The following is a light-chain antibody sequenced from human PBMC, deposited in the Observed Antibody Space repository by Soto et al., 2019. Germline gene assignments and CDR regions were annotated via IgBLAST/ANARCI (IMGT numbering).Light chain of an antibody. Sequence: QSALTQPASVCGSPGQSITISCTGTSSDVGGYDYVSWYQLHPGKAPKLMVFEVSNRPSGVSYRFSGSKSGNTAPLTISGLQAEDEADYFCSSYSISTAYLFGTGTKVTVL. V-gene: IGLV2-14*01. CDR2: EVS. J-gene: IGLJ1*01. CDR3: SSYSISTAYL. CDR1: SSDVGGYDY.